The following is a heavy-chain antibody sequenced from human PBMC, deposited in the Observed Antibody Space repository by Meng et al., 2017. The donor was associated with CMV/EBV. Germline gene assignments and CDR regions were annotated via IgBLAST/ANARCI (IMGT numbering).Heavy chain of an antibody. V-gene: IGHV3-21*01. CDR3: AYKTYRVDSSSWGPFDY. CDR1: GFTFSSYS. CDR2: ISSSSSYI. D-gene: IGHD6-13*01. Sequence: GGSLRLSCAASGFTFSSYSMNWVRQAPGKGLEWVSSISSSSSYIYYADSVKGRLTISRDNAKNSLYLQMNSLRAEDTAVYYCAYKTYRVDSSSWGPFDYWGQGTLVTVSS. J-gene: IGHJ4*02.